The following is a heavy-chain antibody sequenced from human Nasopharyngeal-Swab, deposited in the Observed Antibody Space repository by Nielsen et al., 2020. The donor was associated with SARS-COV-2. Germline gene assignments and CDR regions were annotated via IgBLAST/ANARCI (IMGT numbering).Heavy chain of an antibody. CDR2: ISFDGSNT. J-gene: IGHJ6*02. Sequence: GGSLRLSCAASGFIFSSYGMHWVRQAPGKGLEWVATISFDGSNTHLPDSVKGRFTISRDNSKNTVYLQMNSLRPEDAAVYYCAKDRGHRNGYYSYYYYGMDVWGHGTAVTVS. CDR1: GFIFSSYG. V-gene: IGHV3-30*18. CDR3: AKDRGHRNGYYSYYYYGMDV. D-gene: IGHD3-3*01.